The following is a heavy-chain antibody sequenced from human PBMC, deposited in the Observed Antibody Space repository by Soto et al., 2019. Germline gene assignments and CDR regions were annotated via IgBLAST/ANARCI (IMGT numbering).Heavy chain of an antibody. V-gene: IGHV1-8*01. Sequence: QVQLVQSGGEVEKPGASVKVSCKASGYTFTSSDINWVRQATGQGLEWMGWMNANSGNTGYAHKFQGRVTMTTDTSINTAYMELSSLRSEDTAGYYCARGGRFGELFLLDVWGKGTTVTVSS. CDR2: MNANSGNT. CDR3: ARGGRFGELFLLDV. CDR1: GYTFTSSD. D-gene: IGHD3-10*01. J-gene: IGHJ6*04.